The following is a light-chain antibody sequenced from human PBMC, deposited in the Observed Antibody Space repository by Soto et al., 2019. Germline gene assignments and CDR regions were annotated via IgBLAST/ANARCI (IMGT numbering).Light chain of an antibody. V-gene: IGLV1-36*01. J-gene: IGLJ2*01. CDR1: SSNIANNA. CDR3: AAWDDSLNGVV. Sequence: QSVLTQPPSVSAAPRQRVNISCSGSSSNIANNAVSWYQCLPGKAPKLVVYYDDLVPSGVSDRFSGSKSGTSASLAISGLQSDDEADYYCAAWDDSLNGVVFGGGTKVTVL. CDR2: YDD.